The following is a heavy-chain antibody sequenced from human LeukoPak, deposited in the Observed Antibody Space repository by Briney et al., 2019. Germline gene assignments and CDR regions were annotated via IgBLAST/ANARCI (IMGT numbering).Heavy chain of an antibody. CDR1: GGSFSGYY. J-gene: IGHJ3*02. CDR2: INHSGST. V-gene: IGHV4-34*01. CDR3: ARAVYGGISYDAFDT. D-gene: IGHD4-23*01. Sequence: ASETLSLTCAVYGGSFSGYYWSWIRQPPGKGRGWIGEINHSGSTNYNPSLKSRVTISVDTSKNQFSLKLSSVTAADTAVYYCARAVYGGISYDAFDTWGQGTMVTVSS.